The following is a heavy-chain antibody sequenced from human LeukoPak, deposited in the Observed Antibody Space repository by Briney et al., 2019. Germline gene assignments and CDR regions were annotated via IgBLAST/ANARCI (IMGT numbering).Heavy chain of an antibody. D-gene: IGHD3-3*01. CDR2: ISGSGGST. Sequence: PGGSLRLSGAASGFTFSSYAMSWVRQAPGKGLEWVSAISGSGGSTYYADSVKGRFTISRDNSKNTLYLQMNSLRAEDTAVYYCAKGPLEWLLLGAFDIWGQGTMVTVSS. V-gene: IGHV3-23*01. J-gene: IGHJ3*02. CDR1: GFTFSSYA. CDR3: AKGPLEWLLLGAFDI.